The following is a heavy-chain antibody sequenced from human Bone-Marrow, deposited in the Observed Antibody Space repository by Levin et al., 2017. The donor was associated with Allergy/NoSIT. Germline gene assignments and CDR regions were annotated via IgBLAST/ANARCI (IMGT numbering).Heavy chain of an antibody. CDR2: MNPHSGNT. CDR3: ARDKRESRLLGWHRADAFDI. V-gene: IGHV1-8*01. CDR1: GYTFLNYD. Sequence: GGSLRLSCKASGYTFLNYDIHWLRQATGQGLEWMGWMNPHSGNTCYAHPFLDRVTMTRDTSINTAYMDLSSLTSEDSAIYYCARDKRESRLLGWHRADAFDIWGQGTVVTVSS. J-gene: IGHJ3*02. D-gene: IGHD3-3*01.